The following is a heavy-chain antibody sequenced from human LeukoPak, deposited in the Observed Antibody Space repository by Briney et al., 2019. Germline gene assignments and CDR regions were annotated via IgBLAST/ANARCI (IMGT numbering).Heavy chain of an antibody. V-gene: IGHV1-69*05. CDR3: ARGETTVTPYYYYYMDV. Sequence: SVKVSCKASGGTFSSYAISWVRQAPGQGLEWRGRIIPIFGTANYAQKFQGRITITTEESKRKDYMEMSRLRAEDTAVYYCARGETTVTPYYYYYMDVWGKGTTVTVSS. CDR2: IIPIFGTA. D-gene: IGHD4-17*01. CDR1: GGTFSSYA. J-gene: IGHJ6*03.